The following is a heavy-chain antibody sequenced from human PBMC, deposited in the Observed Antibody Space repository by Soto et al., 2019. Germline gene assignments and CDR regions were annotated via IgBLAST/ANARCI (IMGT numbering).Heavy chain of an antibody. Sequence: NPSETLSLTCSVSGASIRSNYWTWIRQLPGKRLEWIGYTYFTGTTNYNPSLKSRVSISIDTSKNQFSLRLSSVTAADTAVYYCARGDGYYDFWSGYFDPWGQGTLVTVSS. D-gene: IGHD3-3*01. V-gene: IGHV4-59*01. CDR1: GASIRSNY. CDR2: TYFTGTT. CDR3: ARGDGYYDFWSGYFDP. J-gene: IGHJ5*02.